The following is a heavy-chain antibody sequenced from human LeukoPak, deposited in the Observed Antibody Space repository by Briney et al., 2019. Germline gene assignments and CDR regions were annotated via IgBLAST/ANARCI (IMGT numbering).Heavy chain of an antibody. J-gene: IGHJ6*04. Sequence: GESLKISCKGSGYSFTSYWIGWVRQMPGKGLEWMGIIYPGDSDARYSPSFQGQVTISADKSISTPYLQWSSLKASDTAMYYCARLAGELDYYYGMDVWGKGTTVTVSS. D-gene: IGHD3-10*01. CDR3: ARLAGELDYYYGMDV. CDR1: GYSFTSYW. CDR2: IYPGDSDA. V-gene: IGHV5-51*01.